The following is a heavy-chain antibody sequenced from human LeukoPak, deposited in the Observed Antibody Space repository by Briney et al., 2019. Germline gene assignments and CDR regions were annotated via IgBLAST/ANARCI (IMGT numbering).Heavy chain of an antibody. D-gene: IGHD5-24*01. Sequence: PGGSPRLSCGASGFTFSTYAMTWVRQAPGKGLEWVSGMVGSGDAFYAGSVKGRFTISRDNSKNTVYLQMNSLRVEDTAVYYCAKDLHYNDGKWEFDPWGQGALVTVSS. CDR3: AKDLHYNDGKWEFDP. CDR1: GFTFSTYA. CDR2: MVGSGDA. J-gene: IGHJ5*02. V-gene: IGHV3-23*01.